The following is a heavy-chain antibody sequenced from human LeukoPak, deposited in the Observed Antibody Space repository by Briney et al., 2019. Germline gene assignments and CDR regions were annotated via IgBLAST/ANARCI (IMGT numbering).Heavy chain of an antibody. D-gene: IGHD3-22*01. J-gene: IGHJ4*02. Sequence: GGSLRLSCAASGFTFSDYYMSWIRQAPGKGLEWVSYISSSGSTIYYADSVKGRFTISRDNAKNLLYLQMNILRAEDTAVYYCARGRGRRYYYDSSGYYTFDYWGQGTLVTVSS. V-gene: IGHV3-11*01. CDR3: ARGRGRRYYYDSSGYYTFDY. CDR1: GFTFSDYY. CDR2: ISSSGSTI.